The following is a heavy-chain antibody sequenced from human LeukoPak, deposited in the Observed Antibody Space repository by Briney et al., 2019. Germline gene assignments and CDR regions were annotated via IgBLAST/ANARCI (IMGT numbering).Heavy chain of an antibody. CDR1: GFTFSVYA. CDR3: ARDPVAAAGLMYFFDY. V-gene: IGHV3-30-3*01. J-gene: IGHJ4*02. CDR2: ISYDGSNK. Sequence: GSLRLSCAASGFTFSVYAMHWVRQAPGKGLEWVAVISYDGSNKYYADSVKGRFTISRDNSKNTQYLQMNSLRAEDTAVYYCARDPVAAAGLMYFFDYWGQGILVTVSS. D-gene: IGHD6-13*01.